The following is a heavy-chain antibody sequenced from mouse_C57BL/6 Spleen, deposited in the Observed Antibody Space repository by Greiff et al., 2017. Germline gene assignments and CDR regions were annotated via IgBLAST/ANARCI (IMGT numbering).Heavy chain of an antibody. Sequence: QVQLQQPGAELVKPGASVKMSCKASGCTFTSYWITWVKQRPGQGLEWIGDIYPGSGSTNYNEKFKSKATLTVDTSSSTAYMQLSSLTSEDSAVYYCALYDSYYAMDYWGQGTSVTVSS. D-gene: IGHD2-3*01. CDR3: ALYDSYYAMDY. J-gene: IGHJ4*01. V-gene: IGHV1-55*01. CDR2: IYPGSGST. CDR1: GCTFTSYW.